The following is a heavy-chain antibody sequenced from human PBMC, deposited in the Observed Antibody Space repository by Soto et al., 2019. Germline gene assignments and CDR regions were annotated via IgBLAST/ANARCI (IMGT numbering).Heavy chain of an antibody. V-gene: IGHV3-23*01. D-gene: IGHD3-3*01. Sequence: GGSLRVSWAASGFTFSSYAMSWVRQAPGKGLEWVSAISGSGGSTYYADSVKGRFTISRDNSKNTLYLQMNSLRAEDTAVYYCAKGPGVVIILFDYWGQGTLVTVSS. J-gene: IGHJ4*02. CDR1: GFTFSSYA. CDR2: ISGSGGST. CDR3: AKGPGVVIILFDY.